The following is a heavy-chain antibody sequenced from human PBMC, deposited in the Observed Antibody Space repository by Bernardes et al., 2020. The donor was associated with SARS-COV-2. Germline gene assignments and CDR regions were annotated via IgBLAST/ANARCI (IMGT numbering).Heavy chain of an antibody. CDR1: GFTFSDYY. CDR3: ARWYDFWSGYYKLDY. D-gene: IGHD3-3*01. Sequence: GGSLRLSCAASGFTFSDYYMSWIRQAPGKGLEWVSYISSSGSTIYYADSVKGRFTISRDNAKNSLYLQMNSLRAEDTAVYYCARWYDFWSGYYKLDYWGQGTLVTVSS. CDR2: ISSSGSTI. V-gene: IGHV3-11*01. J-gene: IGHJ4*02.